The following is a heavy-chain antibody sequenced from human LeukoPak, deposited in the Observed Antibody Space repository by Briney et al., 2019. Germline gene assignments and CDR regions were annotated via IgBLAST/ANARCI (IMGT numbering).Heavy chain of an antibody. CDR1: GFTFSDHY. Sequence: GGSLRLSCAASGFTFSDHYMDWVRQTPGKGLEWVGRSRNKAKRYTTDYAASVKGRFTISRDDSKNSVYLQMNSLNTDDTAVYYCVRVFYYDSSGYKYFDHWGQGTLVAVSS. D-gene: IGHD3-22*01. CDR2: SRNKAKRYTT. V-gene: IGHV3-72*01. J-gene: IGHJ4*02. CDR3: VRVFYYDSSGYKYFDH.